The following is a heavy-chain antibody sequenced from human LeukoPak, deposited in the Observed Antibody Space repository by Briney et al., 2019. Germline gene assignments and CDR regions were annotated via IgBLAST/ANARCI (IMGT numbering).Heavy chain of an antibody. J-gene: IGHJ4*02. V-gene: IGHV3-64D*06. CDR3: VKDRWIDY. Sequence: GGPLRLSCSVSGFTFSSYAMHWVRQAPGKGLQYVSSISSNGGSTYYAASVKSRFTISRDNSKNTLYLQMSSLRAEDTALYYSVKDRWIDYWGQGALVTVSS. CDR1: GFTFSSYA. CDR2: ISSNGGST. D-gene: IGHD5-24*01.